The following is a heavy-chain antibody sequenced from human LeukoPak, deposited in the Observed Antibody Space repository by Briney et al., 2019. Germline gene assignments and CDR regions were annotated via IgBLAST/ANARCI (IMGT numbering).Heavy chain of an antibody. CDR3: AREGERLNAFDI. Sequence: ASVKVSCKASGYAFTSYYMNWVRQAPGQGLEWMGIINPSGGSTSYAQKFQGRVTMTRDTSTSTVYMELSSLRSEDTAVYYCAREGERLNAFDIWGQGTMVTVSS. CDR2: INPSGGST. V-gene: IGHV1-46*01. D-gene: IGHD1-1*01. CDR1: GYAFTSYY. J-gene: IGHJ3*02.